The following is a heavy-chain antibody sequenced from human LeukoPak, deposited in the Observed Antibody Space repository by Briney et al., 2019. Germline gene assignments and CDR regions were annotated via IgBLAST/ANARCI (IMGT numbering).Heavy chain of an antibody. Sequence: ASVKVSCKVSGYTLTELSMHWVRQAPGKGLEWMGGFDPEDGETIYAQKFQGRVTMTRDMSTSTVYMELSSLRSEDTAVYYCARDRGVGAWRGFDPWGQGTLVTVSS. J-gene: IGHJ5*02. CDR2: FDPEDGET. V-gene: IGHV1-24*01. CDR3: ARDRGVGAWRGFDP. D-gene: IGHD1-26*01. CDR1: GYTLTELS.